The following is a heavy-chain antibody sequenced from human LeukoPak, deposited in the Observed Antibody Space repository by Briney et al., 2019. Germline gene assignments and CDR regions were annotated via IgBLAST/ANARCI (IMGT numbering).Heavy chain of an antibody. V-gene: IGHV4-39*01. CDR1: GGSISSTSYY. D-gene: IGHD5-12*01. CDR3: ARHRYSAYASSDY. CDR2: IYYSGST. J-gene: IGHJ4*02. Sequence: SETLSLTCTVSGGSISSTSYYWGWIRQPPGKGLEWIGSIYYSGSTYFNPSLKSRVTISLATSKNQFSLKLSSVTAADTAVYYCARHRYSAYASSDYWGQGTLVTVSS.